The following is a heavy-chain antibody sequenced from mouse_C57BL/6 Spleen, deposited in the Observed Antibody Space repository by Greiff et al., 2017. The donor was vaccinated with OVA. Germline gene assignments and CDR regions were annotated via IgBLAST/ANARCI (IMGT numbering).Heavy chain of an antibody. CDR1: GYTFTSYW. CDR2: IYPGSGST. J-gene: IGHJ4*01. CDR3: ARSGDWGAMDY. V-gene: IGHV1-55*01. Sequence: VQLQQPGAELVKPGASVKLSCKASGYTFTSYWITWVKQRPGQGLEWIGDIYPGSGSTNYHEKFKSKATLTVDTSSSTAYMRSSRLTSEDSAVYYCARSGDWGAMDYWGQGTSVTVSS. D-gene: IGHD3-1*01.